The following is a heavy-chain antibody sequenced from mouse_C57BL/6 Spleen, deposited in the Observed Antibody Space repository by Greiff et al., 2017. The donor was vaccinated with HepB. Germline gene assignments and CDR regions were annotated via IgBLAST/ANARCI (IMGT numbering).Heavy chain of an antibody. CDR1: GFSLTSYG. V-gene: IGHV2-5*01. D-gene: IGHD1-1*02. CDR3: AKNMGATTGYFDY. CDR2: IWRGGST. J-gene: IGHJ2*01. Sequence: VQRVESGPGLVQPSQSLSITCTVSGFSLTSYGVHWVRQSPGKGLEWLGVIWRGGSTDYNAAFMSRLSITKDNSKSQVFFKMNSLQADDTAIYYCAKNMGATTGYFDYWGEGTTLTVSS.